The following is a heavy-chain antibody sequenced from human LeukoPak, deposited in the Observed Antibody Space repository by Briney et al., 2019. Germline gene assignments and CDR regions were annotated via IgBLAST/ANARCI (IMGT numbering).Heavy chain of an antibody. CDR1: GFTLSESW. V-gene: IGHV3-7*01. CDR2: INHEGGAI. J-gene: IGHJ6*02. D-gene: IGHD1-1*01. CDR3: ATYINWVAGDV. Sequence: PGGSLRLSCAASGFTLSESWMTWVRQVPGQGLEWVAHINHEGGAIQYVDSVKGRFTISRDNAKGSVFLQMNSLRAEDTVIYHCATYINWVAGDVWGQGTTVIVSS.